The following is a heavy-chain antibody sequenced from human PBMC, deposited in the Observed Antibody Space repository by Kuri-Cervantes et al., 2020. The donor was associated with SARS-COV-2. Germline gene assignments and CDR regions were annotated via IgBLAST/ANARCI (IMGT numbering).Heavy chain of an antibody. CDR1: GYTFTGYY. CDR3: ASQLGGGASEYYFDY. CDR2: INPNSGGT. Sequence: ASVKVSCKASGYTFTGYYMHWVRQAPGQGLEWMGRINPNSGGTNYAQKFQGRATMTRGTSICTAYMELSRLRSDDTAVYYCASQLGGGASEYYFDYWGQGTLVTVSS. J-gene: IGHJ4*02. V-gene: IGHV1-2*06. D-gene: IGHD2-21*01.